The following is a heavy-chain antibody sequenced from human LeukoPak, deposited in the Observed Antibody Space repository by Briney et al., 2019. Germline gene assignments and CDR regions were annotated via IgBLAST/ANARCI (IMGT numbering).Heavy chain of an antibody. CDR2: ISGSGGST. J-gene: IGHJ3*02. V-gene: IGHV3-23*01. CDR3: AKGLRYFDWLSSPDAFDI. D-gene: IGHD3-9*01. Sequence: RAGGSLRLSCAASGFTFSSYAMSWVRQAPGKGLEWVSAISGSGGSTYYADSVKGRFTISRDNSKNTLYLQMNSLRAEDTAVYYCAKGLRYFDWLSSPDAFDIWGQGTMVTVSS. CDR1: GFTFSSYA.